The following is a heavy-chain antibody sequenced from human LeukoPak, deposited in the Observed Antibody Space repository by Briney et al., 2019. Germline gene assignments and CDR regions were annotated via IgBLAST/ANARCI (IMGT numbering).Heavy chain of an antibody. CDR1: GVSISSSNSY. Sequence: SETLSLTCTVSGVSISSSNSYWGWIRQPRGKGLEWIGSIYYSGNTYYNASLESQVSISIDTSKNQFSLKLTSVTAADTAVYYCARQTGSGLFILPGGQGTLVTVSS. V-gene: IGHV4-39*01. CDR3: ARQTGSGLFILP. J-gene: IGHJ4*02. CDR2: IYYSGNT. D-gene: IGHD3/OR15-3a*01.